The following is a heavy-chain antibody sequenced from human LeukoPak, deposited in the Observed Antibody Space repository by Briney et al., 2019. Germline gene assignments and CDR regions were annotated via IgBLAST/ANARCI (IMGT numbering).Heavy chain of an antibody. CDR3: ARAPSEIGGYYPEYFRH. V-gene: IGHV3-74*01. CDR1: GFTFSSYW. J-gene: IGHJ1*01. D-gene: IGHD3-22*01. CDR2: IKGDGNT. Sequence: GGSLRLSCAASGFTFSSYWMHWVRQAPGKGLVWVSRIKGDGNTNYADSVKGRFTISRDNAKNTVSLQMNSLRAEDTGVYYCARAPSEIGGYYPEYFRHWGQGTLVTVSS.